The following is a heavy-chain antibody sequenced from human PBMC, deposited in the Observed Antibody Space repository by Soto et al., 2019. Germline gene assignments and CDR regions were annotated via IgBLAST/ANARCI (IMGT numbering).Heavy chain of an antibody. CDR2: MSYDGSTK. V-gene: IGHV3-30-3*01. CDR3: ARDPGGYGPDYPVY. CDR1: GFTFGTYA. J-gene: IGHJ4*02. D-gene: IGHD5-12*01. Sequence: QVQLVESGGGLVQPGRSLRLSCAASGFTFGTYAMHWVRQAPGKGLEWVAIMSYDGSTKYHADSVKGRFTISRDNSKNTLYLQMNSLRAEDTAVYYCARDPGGYGPDYPVYWGQGTLVTVSS.